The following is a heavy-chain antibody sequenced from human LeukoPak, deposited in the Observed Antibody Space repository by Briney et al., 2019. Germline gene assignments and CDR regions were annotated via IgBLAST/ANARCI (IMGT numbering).Heavy chain of an antibody. Sequence: GGSLRLSCAASGFTFSSYSMNWVRQAPGMGLEWVSSISSSSSYIYYADSVKGRFTISRDNAKNSLYLQMNRLRAEDTAVYYCARPMDYDILTGPDAFDIWGQGTMVTVSS. J-gene: IGHJ3*02. V-gene: IGHV3-21*01. CDR3: ARPMDYDILTGPDAFDI. CDR1: GFTFSSYS. CDR2: ISSSSSYI. D-gene: IGHD3-9*01.